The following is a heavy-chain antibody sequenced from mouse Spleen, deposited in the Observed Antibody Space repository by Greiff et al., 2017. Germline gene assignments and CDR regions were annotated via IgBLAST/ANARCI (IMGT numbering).Heavy chain of an antibody. CDR3: GRDGGLRRAWCAY. V-gene: IGHV5-4*02. CDR2: ISDGGSYT. J-gene: IGHJ3*01. Sequence: EVQLVESGGGLVKPGGSLKLSCAASGFTFSDYYMYWVRQTPEKRLEWVATISDGGSYTYYPDSVKGRFTISRDNAKNNLYLQLSSLKSEDTAMYYCGRDGGLRRAWCAYWGQGTLVNVSA. D-gene: IGHD2-4*01. CDR1: GFTFSDYY.